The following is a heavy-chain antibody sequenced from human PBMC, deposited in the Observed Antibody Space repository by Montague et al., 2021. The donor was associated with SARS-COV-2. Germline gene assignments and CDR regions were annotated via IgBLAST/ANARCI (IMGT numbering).Heavy chain of an antibody. Sequence: SLRLSCAASGFSVRETYMSWVRQAPGKGLEWVSVISGSGGNTYYADSVKGRFTISRDNSKNTLYLQMNSLRAEDTAVYYCAKAPTMVRGVYFDYWGQGTLVTVSS. D-gene: IGHD3-10*01. V-gene: IGHV3-23*01. J-gene: IGHJ4*02. CDR3: AKAPTMVRGVYFDY. CDR2: ISGSGGNT. CDR1: GFSVRETY.